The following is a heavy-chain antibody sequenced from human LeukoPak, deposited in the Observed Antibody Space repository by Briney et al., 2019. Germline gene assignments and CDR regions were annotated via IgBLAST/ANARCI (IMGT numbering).Heavy chain of an antibody. CDR3: ARKDSGYDSYFDY. Sequence: SVKVSCKASGDTFSSYAISWVRQASGQGLEWMGGIIPIFGTANYAQKFRGRVTITADESTSTAYMELSSLRSEDTAVYYCARKDSGYDSYFDYWGQGTLVTVSS. CDR2: IIPIFGTA. J-gene: IGHJ4*02. D-gene: IGHD5-12*01. CDR1: GDTFSSYA. V-gene: IGHV1-69*13.